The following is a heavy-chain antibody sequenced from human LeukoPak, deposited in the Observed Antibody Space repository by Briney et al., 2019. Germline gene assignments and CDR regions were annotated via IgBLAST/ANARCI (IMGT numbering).Heavy chain of an antibody. CDR2: IYHTGRT. Sequence: SQTLFLTCTVSGDSISSSGYYSTWIRQTPGRGLEWIASIYHTGRTLSNPSLKSRVTMSLDKSMNQFSLNLASVNDCARGPPFPLYYFASWGQGILVTVSS. V-gene: IGHV4-30-2*01. CDR1: GDSISSSGYY. CDR3: LYYFAS. J-gene: IGHJ4*02. D-gene: IGHD2-21*02.